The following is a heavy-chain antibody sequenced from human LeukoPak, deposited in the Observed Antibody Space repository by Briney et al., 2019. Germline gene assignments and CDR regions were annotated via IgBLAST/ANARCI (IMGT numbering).Heavy chain of an antibody. Sequence: SGKSLRLSCAASGFTFSSYAMHWVRQAPGKGLEWVAVISYDGSNKYYADSVKGRFTISRDNSKNTLYLQMNSLRAEDTAVYYCARDPGYSGSYLFDYWGQGTLVTVSS. CDR2: ISYDGSNK. CDR1: GFTFSSYA. V-gene: IGHV3-30-3*01. D-gene: IGHD1-26*01. CDR3: ARDPGYSGSYLFDY. J-gene: IGHJ4*02.